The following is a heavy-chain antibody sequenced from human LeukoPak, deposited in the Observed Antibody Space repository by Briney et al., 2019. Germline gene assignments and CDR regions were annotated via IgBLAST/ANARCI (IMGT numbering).Heavy chain of an antibody. V-gene: IGHV4-34*01. Sequence: SETLSLTCAVYGGSFSGYYWSWIRQPPGKGLEWIGEINHSGSTNYNPSLKSRVTISVDASKNQFSLKLSSVTAADTAVYYCARRVRFSNGMDVWGQGTTVTVSS. J-gene: IGHJ6*02. CDR2: INHSGST. CDR1: GGSFSGYY. CDR3: ARRVRFSNGMDV.